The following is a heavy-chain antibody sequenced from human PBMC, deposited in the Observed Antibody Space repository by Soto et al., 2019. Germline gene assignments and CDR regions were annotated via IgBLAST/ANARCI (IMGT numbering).Heavy chain of an antibody. V-gene: IGHV3-74*01. Sequence: EVQLVESGGGLVQPGGSLRLSCAASAFTFTTYWMHWVRQAPGKGLVWVSRISNDGTTISYADSVKGRFTTSRDNVKNTLYLQLTSLRADDTAVYYCARDSPLHGEPDFDYWGQGTLVTVSS. CDR3: ARDSPLHGEPDFDY. J-gene: IGHJ4*02. CDR1: AFTFTTYW. D-gene: IGHD2-21*01. CDR2: ISNDGTTI.